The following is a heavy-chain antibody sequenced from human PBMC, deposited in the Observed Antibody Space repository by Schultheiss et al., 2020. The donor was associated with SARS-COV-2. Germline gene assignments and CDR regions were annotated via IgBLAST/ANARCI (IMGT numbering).Heavy chain of an antibody. CDR2: IYTSGST. J-gene: IGHJ3*02. Sequence: SETLSLTCTVSGGSISSYYWSWIRQPPGKGLEWIGSIYTSGSTNYNPSLKSRVTMSVDTSKNQFSLKLSSVTAADTAVYYCASIAVAGTGKNVFDIWGQGTMVTVSS. CDR1: GGSISSYY. V-gene: IGHV4-4*07. CDR3: ASIAVAGTGKNVFDI. D-gene: IGHD6-19*01.